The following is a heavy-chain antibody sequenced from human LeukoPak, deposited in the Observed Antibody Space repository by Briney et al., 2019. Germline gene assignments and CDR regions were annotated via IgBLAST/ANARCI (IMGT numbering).Heavy chain of an antibody. CDR3: ARDWGHSDAFDV. Sequence: ASVKVSCKASGYTFTGYYMHWVRQAPGQGLEWMGWINPNSGGTNYAQKFQGRVTMTRDTSISTAYMELSRLRSDDTAVYYCARDWGHSDAFDVWGQGTMVTVSS. V-gene: IGHV1-2*02. J-gene: IGHJ3*01. CDR2: INPNSGGT. CDR1: GYTFTGYY. D-gene: IGHD3-16*01.